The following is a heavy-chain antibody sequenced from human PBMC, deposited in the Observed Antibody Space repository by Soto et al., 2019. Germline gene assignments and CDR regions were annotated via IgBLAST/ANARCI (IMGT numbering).Heavy chain of an antibody. V-gene: IGHV1-3*01. CDR1: GHTFISYA. D-gene: IGHD3-10*01. CDR3: ARVFRSFSNLDY. CDR2: INAGSGDT. J-gene: IGHJ4*02. Sequence: QVQLVQSGAEVRKPGASVKVSCKASGHTFISYAIHWVRLAPGQRLEWMGWINAGSGDTKYSRNFQGRVTITRDTSANTAYMELNRLRSEDTAVYYCARVFRSFSNLDYWGQGTLVTVSS.